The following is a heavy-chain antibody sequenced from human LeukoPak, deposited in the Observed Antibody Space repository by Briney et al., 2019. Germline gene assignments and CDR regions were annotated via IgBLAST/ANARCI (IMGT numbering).Heavy chain of an antibody. CDR3: ARISTSVAGADY. CDR2: IKQDGSEK. CDR1: GFAFSSSW. V-gene: IGHV3-7*01. J-gene: IGHJ4*02. Sequence: GGSLRLSCAASGFAFSSSWMSWVRQAPGKGLEGVANIKQDGSEKYYVDSVKGRFTISRDNTKNSLYLQMDSLRAEDRAVYYCARISTSVAGADYWGQGALVTVSS. D-gene: IGHD6-19*01.